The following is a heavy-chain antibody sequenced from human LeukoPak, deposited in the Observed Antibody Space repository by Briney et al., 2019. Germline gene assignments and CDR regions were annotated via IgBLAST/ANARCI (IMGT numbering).Heavy chain of an antibody. CDR1: GYTFTSYD. CDR3: ARAGGPGRGYYYYYMDV. D-gene: IGHD1-14*01. V-gene: IGHV1-8*03. J-gene: IGHJ6*03. CDR2: MNPNSGNT. Sequence: ASVKVSCKASGYTFTSYDINWVRQATGQGLEWMGWMNPNSGNTGYAQKFQGRVTITRNTSISTAYMELSSLRSEDTAVYYCARAGGPGRGYYYYYMDVWGKGTTVTVSS.